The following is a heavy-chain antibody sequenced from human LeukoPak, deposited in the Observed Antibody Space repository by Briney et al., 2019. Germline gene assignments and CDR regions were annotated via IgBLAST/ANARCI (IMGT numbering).Heavy chain of an antibody. CDR1: GGSISSSSYY. Sequence: PSETLSLTCTVSGGSISSSSYYWGWIRQPPGKGLEWIGSIYYSGSTYYNPSLKSRVTISVDTSKNQFSLKLSSVTAADTAVYYCATAPGSGSPGVAYYYYMDVWGKGTTVTVSS. V-gene: IGHV4-39*07. J-gene: IGHJ6*03. CDR3: ATAPGSGSPGVAYYYYMDV. CDR2: IYYSGST. D-gene: IGHD3-3*01.